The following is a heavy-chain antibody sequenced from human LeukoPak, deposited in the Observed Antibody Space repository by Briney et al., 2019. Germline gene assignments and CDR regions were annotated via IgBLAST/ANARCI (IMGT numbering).Heavy chain of an antibody. CDR2: INAGNGNT. J-gene: IGHJ4*02. Sequence: ASVKVSCKASGYTFTSYAMHWVRQAPGQRLEWMGWINAGNGNTKYSQKFQGRVTITRDTSASTAYMELSSLRSEDTAVYYCARAWTLVRGAVFGYWGQGTLVTVSS. CDR3: ARAWTLVRGAVFGY. CDR1: GYTFTSYA. D-gene: IGHD3-10*01. V-gene: IGHV1-3*01.